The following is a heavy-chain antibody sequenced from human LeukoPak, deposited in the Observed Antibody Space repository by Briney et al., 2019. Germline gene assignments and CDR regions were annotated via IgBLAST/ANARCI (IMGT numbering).Heavy chain of an antibody. D-gene: IGHD6-13*01. CDR2: IKQDGSEK. CDR3: AKGGFDGIAAAGVDY. Sequence: GGSLRLSCAASGFTFSTYWMNWVRQAPGKGLEWGANIKQDGSEKYYVDSVKGRFTISRDNAKNSLYLQMDSLRAEDTAVYYCAKGGFDGIAAAGVDYWGQGTLVTVSS. J-gene: IGHJ4*02. V-gene: IGHV3-7*03. CDR1: GFTFSTYW.